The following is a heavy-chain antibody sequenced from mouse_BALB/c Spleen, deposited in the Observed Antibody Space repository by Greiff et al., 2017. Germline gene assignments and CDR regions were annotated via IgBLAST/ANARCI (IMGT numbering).Heavy chain of an antibody. V-gene: IGHV1-9*01. CDR1: GYTFSSYW. CDR3: ARHGSSHWYFDV. CDR2: ILPGSGST. Sequence: VMLVESGAELMKPGASVKISCKATGYTFSSYWIEWVKQRPGHGLEWIGEILPGSGSTNYNEKFKGKATFTADTSSNTAYMQLSSLTSEDSAVYYCARHGSSHWYFDVWGAGTTVTVSS. J-gene: IGHJ1*01. D-gene: IGHD1-1*01.